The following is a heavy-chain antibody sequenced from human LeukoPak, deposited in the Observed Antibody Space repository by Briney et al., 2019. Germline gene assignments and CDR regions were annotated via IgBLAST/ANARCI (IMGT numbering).Heavy chain of an antibody. CDR2: IYPDDSDS. CDR3: AIGGDSTTSCYRCFDY. Sequence: GESLKISCETSGYSFTTYWIGWVRQMPGTGLEWVGAIYPDDSDSRYSPSFQGQVVISADRSIRTAYLQWSSLKASDTAMYYCAIGGDSTTSCYRCFDYWGQGTLVTVSS. CDR1: GYSFTTYW. D-gene: IGHD2-2*02. V-gene: IGHV5-51*01. J-gene: IGHJ4*02.